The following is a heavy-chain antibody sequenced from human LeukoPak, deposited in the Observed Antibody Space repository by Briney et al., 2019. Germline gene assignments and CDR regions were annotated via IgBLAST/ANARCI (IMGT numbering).Heavy chain of an antibody. CDR3: ARSQYQGGYYFDY. V-gene: IGHV4-34*01. D-gene: IGHD2-2*01. Sequence: PSETLSLTCAVYGGSFTIYSWTWIRQSPGKGLEWIGEINHSGNTNYNPSLKSRVTISVDTSKNQFSLQVTSVTAADTAVYYCARSQYQGGYYFDYWGQGTLVTVSS. CDR1: GGSFTIYS. J-gene: IGHJ4*02. CDR2: INHSGNT.